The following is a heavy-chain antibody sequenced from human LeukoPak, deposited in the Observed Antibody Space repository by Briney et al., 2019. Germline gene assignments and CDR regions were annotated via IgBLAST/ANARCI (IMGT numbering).Heavy chain of an antibody. V-gene: IGHV4-34*01. CDR2: TNHSGST. J-gene: IGHJ6*02. Sequence: PSETLSLTCAVYGGSFSGYYWSWIRQPPGKGLEWIGETNHSGSTNYNPSLKSRVTISVDTSKNQFSLKLSSVTAADTAVYYCARGFRRYFDWLSHGYYYYGMDVWGQGTTVTVSS. CDR1: GGSFSGYY. CDR3: ARGFRRYFDWLSHGYYYYGMDV. D-gene: IGHD3-9*01.